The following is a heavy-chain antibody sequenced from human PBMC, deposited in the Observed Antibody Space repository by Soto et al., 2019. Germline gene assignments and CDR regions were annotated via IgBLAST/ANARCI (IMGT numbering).Heavy chain of an antibody. Sequence: SDTLSLTCILSGCSISIYYWRWIRQPPGKGLEWIGYIHYSVSTNYNPSLKSRVTMSLDTSKNQFSLKLSSVNAADTAVYFCARMNYDSSGYYIFDYWGQGTLVT. V-gene: IGHV4-59*07. CDR1: GCSISIYY. CDR2: IHYSVST. CDR3: ARMNYDSSGYYIFDY. J-gene: IGHJ4*01. D-gene: IGHD3-22*01.